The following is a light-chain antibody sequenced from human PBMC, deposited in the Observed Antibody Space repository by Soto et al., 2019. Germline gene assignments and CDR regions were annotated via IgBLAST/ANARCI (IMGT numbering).Light chain of an antibody. J-gene: IGKJ1*01. CDR3: QQYGDSPRT. V-gene: IGKV3-20*01. CDR1: QTVTSTY. Sequence: EVVLTQSPCTLSLSPGERATLSCRASQTVTSTYLAWYQQKPGQAPKLLIYAASTRATGIPDRFSASGSGTDFTLTISRLEPEDFGVYYCQQYGDSPRTFGQGTKVDIK. CDR2: AAS.